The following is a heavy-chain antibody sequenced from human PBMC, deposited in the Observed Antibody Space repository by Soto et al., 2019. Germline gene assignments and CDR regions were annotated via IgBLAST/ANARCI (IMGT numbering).Heavy chain of an antibody. V-gene: IGHV1-58*02. D-gene: IGHD1-26*01. Sequence: QMQLVQSGPEVKKPGTSVKVSCKASGFTFTSSAMQWVRQARGQRLEWIGWIVVGSGNTNYAQKFQERVTITRDMSTSTAYMELSSLRSEDTAVYYCAALVGAASFYYGMDVWGQGTTVTVSS. CDR1: GFTFTSSA. CDR2: IVVGSGNT. J-gene: IGHJ6*02. CDR3: AALVGAASFYYGMDV.